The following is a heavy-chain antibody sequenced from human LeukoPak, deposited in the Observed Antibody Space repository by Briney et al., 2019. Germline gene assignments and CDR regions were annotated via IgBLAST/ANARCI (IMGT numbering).Heavy chain of an antibody. J-gene: IGHJ4*02. CDR3: AKEFNRGLPDY. D-gene: IGHD2-21*01. Sequence: GGSLRLSCAASGFTFSTYGMHWVRQAPGKGLEWVAVISYDGSNEYYADSVKGRFTISRDNSKNTLYLQMSSLRAEDTAVYYCAKEFNRGLPDYWGQGTLVTVPS. V-gene: IGHV3-30*18. CDR2: ISYDGSNE. CDR1: GFTFSTYG.